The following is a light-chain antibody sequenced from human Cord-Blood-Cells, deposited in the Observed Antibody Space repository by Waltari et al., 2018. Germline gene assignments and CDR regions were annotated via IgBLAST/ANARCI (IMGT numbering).Light chain of an antibody. Sequence: EIVLTQSPATLSLSLGQRATLPCRASQSVSSYLAWYQQKPGQAPRLLIYDASNRATGIPARFSGSGSGTDFTLTISSLEPEDFAVYYCQQRSNWLTFGGGTKVEIK. V-gene: IGKV3-11*01. J-gene: IGKJ4*01. CDR1: QSVSSY. CDR2: DAS. CDR3: QQRSNWLT.